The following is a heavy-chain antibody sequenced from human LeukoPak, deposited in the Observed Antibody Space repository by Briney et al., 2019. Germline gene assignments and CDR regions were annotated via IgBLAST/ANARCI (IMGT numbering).Heavy chain of an antibody. CDR2: ISDSGDTP. Sequence: GGSLRLSCVVSGFTFSDYALSWVRQAPGKGLKWVSSISDSGDTPYYADSVKGLFTISRDNSKNTLYLQMSSLRAEDTAVYYCVQLLDDNPIRWYFGLWGRGTLVTVSS. D-gene: IGHD1-14*01. CDR1: GFTFSDYA. CDR3: VQLLDDNPIRWYFGL. V-gene: IGHV3-23*01. J-gene: IGHJ2*01.